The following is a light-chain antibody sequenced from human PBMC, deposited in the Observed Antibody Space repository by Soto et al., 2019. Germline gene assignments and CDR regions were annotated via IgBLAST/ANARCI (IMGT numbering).Light chain of an antibody. CDR3: QQRSHWPLT. CDR2: DAS. CDR1: QSVSSY. Sequence: EIVLTQSPATLSLSPGEIATLSCRASQSVSSYLAWYQQKSDQAPRLLIYDASNSAPGIPARFSGSGSGTVSTLTISSLEPEGFAVFYCQQRSHWPLTFGGGTKLDI. V-gene: IGKV3-11*01. J-gene: IGKJ2*01.